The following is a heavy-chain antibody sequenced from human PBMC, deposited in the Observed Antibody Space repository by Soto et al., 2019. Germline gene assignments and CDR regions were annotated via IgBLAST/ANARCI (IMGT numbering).Heavy chain of an antibody. Sequence: QVQLVQSGAEVKKPGASVKVSCKASGYTFTGYYMHWVRQAPGQGLEWMGWINPNSGGTNYAQKFQGWVTMTRDTSISTAYMELSRLRSDDTAVYYCARAGPYLVRGVIMGVPYYMDVWGKGTTVTVSS. D-gene: IGHD3-10*02. CDR2: INPNSGGT. V-gene: IGHV1-2*04. CDR1: GYTFTGYY. J-gene: IGHJ6*03. CDR3: ARAGPYLVRGVIMGVPYYMDV.